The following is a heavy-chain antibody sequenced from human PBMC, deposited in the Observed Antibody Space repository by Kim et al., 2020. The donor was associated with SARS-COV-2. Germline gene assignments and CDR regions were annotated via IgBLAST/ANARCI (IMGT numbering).Heavy chain of an antibody. J-gene: IGHJ6*02. CDR3: ARRRSSLLGGMDV. CDR1: GGSISSYY. D-gene: IGHD6-19*01. CDR2: IYYSGST. V-gene: IGHV4-59*08. Sequence: SETLSLTCTVSGGSISSYYWSWIRQPPGKGLEWIGYIYYSGSTNYNPSLKSRVTISVDTSKNQFSLKLSSVTAADTAVYYCARRRSSLLGGMDVWGQGTTVTVSS.